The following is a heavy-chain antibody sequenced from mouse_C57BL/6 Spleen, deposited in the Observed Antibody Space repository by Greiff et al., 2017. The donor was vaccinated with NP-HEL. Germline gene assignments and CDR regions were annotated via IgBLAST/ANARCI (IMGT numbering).Heavy chain of an antibody. V-gene: IGHV1-82*01. D-gene: IGHD1-1*01. CDR2: IYPGDGDT. CDR3: ARITTVVAEWYFDV. CDR1: GYAFSSSW. Sequence: QVQLQQSGPELVKPGASVKISCKASGYAFSSSWMHWVKQRPGQGLEWIGRIYPGDGDTNYNGKFKGKATLTADKSSSTAYMQLSSLTSEDSAVYYCARITTVVAEWYFDVWGTGTTVTVSS. J-gene: IGHJ1*03.